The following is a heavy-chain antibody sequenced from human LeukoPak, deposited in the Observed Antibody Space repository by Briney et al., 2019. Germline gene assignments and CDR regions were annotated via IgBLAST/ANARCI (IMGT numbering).Heavy chain of an antibody. CDR1: GFTFSSYA. J-gene: IGHJ6*02. CDR2: ISYDGSNK. V-gene: IGHV3-30-3*01. CDR3: ARDFLSGYGLYYYYGMDV. D-gene: IGHD5-12*01. Sequence: GGSLRLSCAASGFTFSSYAMHWVRQAPGRGLEWVAVISYDGSNKYYADSVKGRFTISRDNSKNTLYLQMNSLRAEDTAVYYCARDFLSGYGLYYYYGMDVWGQGTTVTVSS.